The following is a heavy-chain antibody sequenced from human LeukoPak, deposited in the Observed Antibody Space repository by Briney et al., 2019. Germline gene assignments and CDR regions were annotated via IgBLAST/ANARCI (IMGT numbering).Heavy chain of an antibody. CDR3: ARGLGTTGTTGDY. Sequence: PSETLSLTCTVSGGSISSYYWSWIRQPPGKGLEWIGYIYYSGSTNYNPSLKSRVTISVDTSKNQFSLKLSSVTAADTAVYYCARGLGTTGTTGDYWGQGTLVTVSS. J-gene: IGHJ4*02. CDR2: IYYSGST. D-gene: IGHD1-1*01. V-gene: IGHV4-59*08. CDR1: GGSISSYY.